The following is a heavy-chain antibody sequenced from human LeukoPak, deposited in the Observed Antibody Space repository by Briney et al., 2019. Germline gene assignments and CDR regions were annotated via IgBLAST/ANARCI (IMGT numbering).Heavy chain of an antibody. J-gene: IGHJ3*02. CDR3: AREGDAFDI. V-gene: IGHV3-53*04. CDR1: GLTVSSNY. CDR2: IFSGDNT. Sequence: GGSLRLSCAASGLTVSSNYMSWVRQAPGKGLEWVAVIFSGDNTYYADSVKGRFTISRHNSRNTPYLQMNSLRPEDTALYYCAREGDAFDIWGQGTMVTVSS.